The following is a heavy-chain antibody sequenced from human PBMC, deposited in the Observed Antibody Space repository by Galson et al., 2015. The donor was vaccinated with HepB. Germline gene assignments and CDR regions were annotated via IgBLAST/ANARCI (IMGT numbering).Heavy chain of an antibody. D-gene: IGHD5-18*01. V-gene: IGHV3-74*01. CDR2: INSDGSST. CDR3: ALLGDVDTAMVERIGYYYYYMDV. J-gene: IGHJ6*03. Sequence: SLRLSCAASGFTFSSYWMHWVRQAPGKGLVWVSRINSDGSSTSYADSVKGRFTISRDNAKNTLYLQMNSLRAEDTAVYYCALLGDVDTAMVERIGYYYYYMDVWGKGTTVTVSS. CDR1: GFTFSSYW.